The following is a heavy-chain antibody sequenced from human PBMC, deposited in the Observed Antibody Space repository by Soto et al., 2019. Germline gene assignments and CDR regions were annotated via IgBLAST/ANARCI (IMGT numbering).Heavy chain of an antibody. D-gene: IGHD2-2*01. V-gene: IGHV4-31*02. Sequence: SIRSGRYCWSWSRQHPGKGLEWIGQIYCSGSSYYNPSLKRRVTISVDTSKTQFSLKLRSVTAPYTAVDCRARDYSCIGVWEQGTMVAVST. CDR2: IYCSGSS. J-gene: IGHJ6*01. CDR1: SIRSGRYC. CDR3: ARDYSCIGV.